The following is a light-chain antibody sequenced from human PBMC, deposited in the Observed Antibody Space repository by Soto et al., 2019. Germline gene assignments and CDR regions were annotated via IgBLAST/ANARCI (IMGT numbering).Light chain of an antibody. CDR1: SGSIAINY. Sequence: NFMLTQPHSVSESPGQTVTISCTRSSGSIAINYVQWYQQRPGSAPTTVIYEDNQRHSGVPDRFSGSIDSSSNSASLTISGLKTEDEADYYCQSYDSSNQVFGGGSKLTV. CDR2: EDN. J-gene: IGLJ2*01. CDR3: QSYDSSNQV. V-gene: IGLV6-57*04.